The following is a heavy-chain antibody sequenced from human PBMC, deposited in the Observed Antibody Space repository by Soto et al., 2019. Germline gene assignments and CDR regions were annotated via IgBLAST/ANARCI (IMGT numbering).Heavy chain of an antibody. CDR3: ARDFDYYSSGCSDY. CDR1: GFTFSRHG. Sequence: QVRLVESGGGVVQPGGSLRLSCAASGFTFSRHGMHWVRQAPGKGLEWVAVVWYDGTKTYYSDSVKGRFTISRDNSRNTIYLQMNSLRVEDTALYFCARDFDYYSSGCSDYWGQGTLVTVSS. J-gene: IGHJ4*02. CDR2: VWYDGTKT. V-gene: IGHV3-33*01. D-gene: IGHD3-22*01.